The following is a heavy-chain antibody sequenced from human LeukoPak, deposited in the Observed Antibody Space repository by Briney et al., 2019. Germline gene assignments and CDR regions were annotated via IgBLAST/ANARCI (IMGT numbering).Heavy chain of an antibody. D-gene: IGHD4-23*01. CDR2: IYPGDSDT. V-gene: IGHV5-51*01. J-gene: IGHJ4*02. Sequence: GESLMISCKGSGNSFNSNWIAWVRQMPGKGLEWMGIIYPGDSDTRYSPSFQGQVTISADKSISTAYLQWSSLKASDTAMYYCARQATVVMANDYWGQGTLVTVSS. CDR1: GNSFNSNW. CDR3: ARQATVVMANDY.